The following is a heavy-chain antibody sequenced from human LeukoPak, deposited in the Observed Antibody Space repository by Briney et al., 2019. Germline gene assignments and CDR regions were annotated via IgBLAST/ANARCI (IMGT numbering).Heavy chain of an antibody. D-gene: IGHD3-3*02. CDR1: GYTFTSYG. J-gene: IGHJ5*02. CDR2: INTYNGNT. V-gene: IGHV1-18*01. Sequence: ASVKVSCKASGYTFTSYGISWVRQAPGQGLEWMGWINTYNGNTKYAQKFQGRVTTTTDTSTSTAYMELRSLRSDDTAVYYCARDLVHHRLLATVYNWFDPWGQGTLVTVSP. CDR3: ARDLVHHRLLATVYNWFDP.